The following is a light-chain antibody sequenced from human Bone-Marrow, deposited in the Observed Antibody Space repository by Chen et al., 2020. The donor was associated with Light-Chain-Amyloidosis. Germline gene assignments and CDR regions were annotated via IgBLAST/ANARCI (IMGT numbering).Light chain of an antibody. CDR2: DDS. CDR1: NIGSTS. Sequence: SYVLTQPSSVSLAPGQTATTACGGNNIGSTSVHWYQQTPGQAPLLVVYDDSDRPSGIPERLSGSNSGNTATLTISGVEAGYEADYYCQVWDRSSDRPVFGGGTKLTVL. CDR3: QVWDRSSDRPV. V-gene: IGLV3-21*02. J-gene: IGLJ3*02.